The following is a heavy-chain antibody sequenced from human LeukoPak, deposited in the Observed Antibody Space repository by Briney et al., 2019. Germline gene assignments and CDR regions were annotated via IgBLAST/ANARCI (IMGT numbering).Heavy chain of an antibody. J-gene: IGHJ5*02. CDR1: GYFISSGYY. V-gene: IGHV4-38-2*02. D-gene: IGHD2-2*01. CDR2: IYHSGST. Sequence: SETLSLTCTVSGYFISSGYYWGWIRQPPGKGLEWIGSIYHSGSTYYNPSLKSRVTISVDTSKNQFSLKLSSVTAADTAVYYCARSPEQGVVPAAISWFDPWGQGTLVTVSS. CDR3: ARSPEQGVVPAAISWFDP.